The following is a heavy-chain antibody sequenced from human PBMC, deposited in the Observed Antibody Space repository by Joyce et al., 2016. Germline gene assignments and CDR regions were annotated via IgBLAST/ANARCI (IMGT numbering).Heavy chain of an antibody. CDR3: TRIGDCSGGSCYEGWFDP. D-gene: IGHD2-15*01. CDR1: GFIFGDYA. V-gene: IGHV3-49*05. CDR2: IRSKAYGGTT. J-gene: IGHJ5*02. Sequence: EVQLVESGGGLVKPGRSLRLSCTSSGFIFGDYAMNWFRQAQGKGLEWVGFIRSKAYGGTTDYAASVKGRFTISRDESKSIAYLQMNSLKTEDTAVYYCTRIGDCSGGSCYEGWFDPWGQGTLVTVSS.